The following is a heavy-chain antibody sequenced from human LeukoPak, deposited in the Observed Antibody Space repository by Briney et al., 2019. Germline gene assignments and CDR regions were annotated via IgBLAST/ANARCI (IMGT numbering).Heavy chain of an antibody. CDR2: INHSGST. CDR3: ARDRGPSTVKDAFDI. J-gene: IGHJ3*02. Sequence: KASETLSLTCAVYGGSFSGYYWSWIRQPPGKGLEWIGEINHSGSTNYNPSPKSRVTISVDTSKNQFSLKLSSVTAADTAVYYCARDRGPSTVKDAFDIWGQGTMVTVSS. V-gene: IGHV4-34*01. D-gene: IGHD4-17*01. CDR1: GGSFSGYY.